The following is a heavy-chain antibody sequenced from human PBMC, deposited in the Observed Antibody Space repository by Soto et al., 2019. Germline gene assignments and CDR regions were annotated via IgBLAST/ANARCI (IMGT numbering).Heavy chain of an antibody. CDR3: ARDDYGDYGPPIEYFQH. CDR2: TYYRSKWYN. D-gene: IGHD4-17*01. Sequence: SQTLSLTCAISGDSVSSNSAAWNWIRQSPSRGLEWLGRTYYRSKWYNDYAVSVKSRITINPDTSKNQFSLQLNSVTPEDTAVYYCARDDYGDYGPPIEYFQHWGQGTLVTVSS. J-gene: IGHJ1*01. V-gene: IGHV6-1*01. CDR1: GDSVSSNSAA.